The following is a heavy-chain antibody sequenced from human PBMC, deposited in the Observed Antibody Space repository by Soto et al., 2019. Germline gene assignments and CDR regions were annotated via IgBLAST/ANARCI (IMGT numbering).Heavy chain of an antibody. V-gene: IGHV3-23*01. Sequence: GGSLSLSCAASGFTFSSYAMSWVRQAPGKGLEWVSAISGSGGSTYYADSAKGRFTISRDNSKNTLYLQMNSLRAEDTAVYYCATMVRGVIITHYYYYMDVWGKGTTVTVSS. CDR3: ATMVRGVIITHYYYYMDV. CDR2: ISGSGGST. J-gene: IGHJ6*03. D-gene: IGHD3-10*01. CDR1: GFTFSSYA.